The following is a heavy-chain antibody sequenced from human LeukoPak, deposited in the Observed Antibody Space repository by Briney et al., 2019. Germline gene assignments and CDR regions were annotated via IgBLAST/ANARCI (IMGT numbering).Heavy chain of an antibody. Sequence: SGGSLRLSCAASGFTFSNHWIHWVRQAPGKGLVWVSRIKTDESVTNYADSVEGRFTISRDTAKNTVYLQMNSLRVEETAIYYCARGISMDVWGQGTTVTVSS. V-gene: IGHV3-74*01. J-gene: IGHJ6*02. CDR3: ARGISMDV. CDR1: GFTFSNHW. CDR2: IKTDESVT.